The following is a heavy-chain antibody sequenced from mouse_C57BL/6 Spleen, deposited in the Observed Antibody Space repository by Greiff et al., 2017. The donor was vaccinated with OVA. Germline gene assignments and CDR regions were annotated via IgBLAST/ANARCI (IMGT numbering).Heavy chain of an antibody. CDR2: INPSNGGT. Sequence: VQLQQSGTELVKPGASVKLSCKASGYTFTSYWMHWVKQRPGQGLEWIGNINPSNGGTNYNEKFKSKATLTVDKSSSTAYMQLSSLTSEDSAVYYCARYYYGSSYWFAYWGQGTLVTVSA. CDR3: ARYYYGSSYWFAY. V-gene: IGHV1-53*01. CDR1: GYTFTSYW. J-gene: IGHJ3*01. D-gene: IGHD1-1*01.